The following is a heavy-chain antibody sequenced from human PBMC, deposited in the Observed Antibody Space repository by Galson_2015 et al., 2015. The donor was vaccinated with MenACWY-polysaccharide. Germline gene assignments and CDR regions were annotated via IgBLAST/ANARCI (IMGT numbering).Heavy chain of an antibody. D-gene: IGHD3-16*01. CDR3: AGREARGRFDP. V-gene: IGHV4-39*01. J-gene: IGHJ5*02. CDR2: VYSSGST. CDR1: GGSISSSNYN. Sequence: SETLSLTCTVSGGSISSSNYNCVWIRQPPGKGLEWIGTVYSSGSTYYNPSLKSRVTLSVDTSKNQFSLSLSSVTAADTAVSYCAGREARGRFDPWGQGTLVTVSS.